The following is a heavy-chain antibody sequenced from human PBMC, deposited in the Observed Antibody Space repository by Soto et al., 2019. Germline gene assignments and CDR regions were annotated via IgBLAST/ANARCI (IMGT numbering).Heavy chain of an antibody. CDR3: ARRYGGNLDY. D-gene: IGHD1-1*01. J-gene: IGHJ4*02. V-gene: IGHV4-59*08. Sequence: QVQLQESGPGLVKPSETLSLTCTVSGGSISSYYWSWIRQPPGKGLEWIGCIYYSGSTNYNPSLKSRVTISVDTSKNQFSLKLSSATAADTAVYYCARRYGGNLDYWGQGTLVTVSS. CDR1: GGSISSYY. CDR2: IYYSGST.